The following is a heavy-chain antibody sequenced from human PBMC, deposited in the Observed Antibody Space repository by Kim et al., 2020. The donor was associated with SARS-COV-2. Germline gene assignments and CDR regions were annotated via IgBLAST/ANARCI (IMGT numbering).Heavy chain of an antibody. CDR3: ARMGDLFDY. J-gene: IGHJ4*02. V-gene: IGHV1-46*01. Sequence: GGTRYAQKFQGRVTMTRDTSTSTVYMELSSLRSEDTAVYYCARMGDLFDYWGQGTLVTVSS. CDR2: GGT.